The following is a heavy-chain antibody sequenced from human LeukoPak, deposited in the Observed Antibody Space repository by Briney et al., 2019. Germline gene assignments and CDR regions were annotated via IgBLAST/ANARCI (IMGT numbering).Heavy chain of an antibody. Sequence: PGRSLRLSCAASGFTFSSYGMHWVRQAPGKGLEWVAVIWYDGSNKYYADSVKGRFTISRDNSKNTLYLQMNSLRAEDTAVYYCARDTPYCSGGSCYYYYGMDVWGKGTTVTVSS. CDR3: ARDTPYCSGGSCYYYYGMDV. D-gene: IGHD2-15*01. V-gene: IGHV3-33*01. CDR2: IWYDGSNK. J-gene: IGHJ6*04. CDR1: GFTFSSYG.